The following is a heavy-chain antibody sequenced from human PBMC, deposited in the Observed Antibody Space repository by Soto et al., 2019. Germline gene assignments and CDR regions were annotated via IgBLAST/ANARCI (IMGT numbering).Heavy chain of an antibody. J-gene: IGHJ5*02. CDR2: LSYNGGT. CDR1: GDSTVNSY. Sequence: SETLSLTCTVSGDSTVNSYWSWIRQAPGKGPEWLGYLSYNGGTNHNPSLQGRATMSVDTAQNQVSLNLNSVTAADTAVYYCARGASWHLVELWGQGILVTVS. V-gene: IGHV4-59*01. D-gene: IGHD1-26*01. CDR3: ARGASWHLVEL.